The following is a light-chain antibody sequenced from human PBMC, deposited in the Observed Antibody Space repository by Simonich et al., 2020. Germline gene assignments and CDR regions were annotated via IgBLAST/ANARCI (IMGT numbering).Light chain of an antibody. Sequence: DIVMTQSPDSLAVSLGERATINCKSSQSVLYSSNNNNYLAWYQQTPGQPPKLLIYWAATREAGVPDRFSGSGSGTDFTLTISSMQAEDVAVYYCQQYYSTPLTFGGGTKVEIK. CDR1: QSVLYSSNNNNY. CDR2: WAA. CDR3: QQYYSTPLT. J-gene: IGKJ4*01. V-gene: IGKV4-1*01.